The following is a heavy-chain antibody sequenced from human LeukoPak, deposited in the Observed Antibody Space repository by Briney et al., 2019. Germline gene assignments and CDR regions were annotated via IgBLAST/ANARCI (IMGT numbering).Heavy chain of an antibody. CDR2: IYYSGST. CDR1: GGSISNSIYY. CDR3: ARLWLARDYFDY. V-gene: IGHV4-39*01. Sequence: SETLSLTCSVSGGSISNSIYYWGWIRQPPGKALEWIGSIYYSGSTYYNPSLKSRVTISVDTSKNQFSLKLSSVTAADTAVYYCARLWLARDYFDYWGQGTLVTVSS. D-gene: IGHD5-12*01. J-gene: IGHJ4*02.